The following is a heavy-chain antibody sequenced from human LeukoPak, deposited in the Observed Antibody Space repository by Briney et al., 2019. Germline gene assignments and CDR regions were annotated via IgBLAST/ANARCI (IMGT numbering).Heavy chain of an antibody. CDR3: ARVPGTSNYYGSGSPDY. V-gene: IGHV3-7*04. CDR2: IKKDGDDK. J-gene: IGHJ4*02. D-gene: IGHD3-10*01. CDR1: GFPFSRYW. Sequence: GGSQRLSCAASGFPFSRYWMSWVRQAPGKGLEWVANIKKDGDDKHYVDSVKGRFTVSRDNAKTSLYLQMNNLRAEDTAVYYCARVPGTSNYYGSGSPDYWGQGTLLTVSS.